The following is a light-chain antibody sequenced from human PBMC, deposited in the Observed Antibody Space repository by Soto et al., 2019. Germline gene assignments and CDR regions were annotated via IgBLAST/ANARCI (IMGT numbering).Light chain of an antibody. CDR1: SNDVGGYNY. CDR3: SSYGAANTVV. CDR2: EVS. V-gene: IGLV2-8*01. J-gene: IGLJ2*01. Sequence: QSALTQPPSASGSPGQSVTISCTGTSNDVGGYNYVSWYQQHPGKAPKLMIHEVSKRPSGVPDRFSGSKSGNTASLTVSGLLTEDDADYYCSSYGAANTVVFGGGTKLTV.